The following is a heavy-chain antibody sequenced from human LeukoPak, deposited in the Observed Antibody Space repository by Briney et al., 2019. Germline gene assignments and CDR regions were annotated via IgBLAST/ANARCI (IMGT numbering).Heavy chain of an antibody. Sequence: SETLSLTCTVSGGSISSYYWSWIRQPPGKGLEWIGSIYYSGSTYYNPSLKSRVTISVDTSKNQFSLKLSSVTAADTAVCYCASLWFGESGVDYWGQGTLVTVSS. J-gene: IGHJ4*02. D-gene: IGHD3-10*01. V-gene: IGHV4-39*01. CDR3: ASLWFGESGVDY. CDR2: IYYSGST. CDR1: GGSISSYY.